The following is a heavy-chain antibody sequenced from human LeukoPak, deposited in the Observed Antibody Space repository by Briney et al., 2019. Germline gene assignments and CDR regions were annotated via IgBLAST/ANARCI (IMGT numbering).Heavy chain of an antibody. CDR2: ISYDGSNK. J-gene: IGHJ4*02. CDR1: GFTFSSYA. CDR3: ARDQRVTIFGVVSLSHFDY. D-gene: IGHD3-3*01. V-gene: IGHV3-30-3*01. Sequence: GRSLRLSCAASGFTFSSYAMHWVRQAPGKGLEWVAVISYDGSNKYYADSVKGRFTISRDNSKNTLYLQMNSLRAEDTAVYYCARDQRVTIFGVVSLSHFDYWGQGTLVTVSS.